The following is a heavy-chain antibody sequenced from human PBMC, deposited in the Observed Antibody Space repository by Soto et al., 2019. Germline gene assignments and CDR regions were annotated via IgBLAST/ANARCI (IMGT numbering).Heavy chain of an antibody. CDR2: IYSDGST. Sequence: GGSLRLSCAASGFTFDDYGMGWVRQAPGRGLEWVSFIYSDGSTFYADSVKGRFTISRDNSKNMLFLQMNSLRAEDTALYYCARGRPSHSDFDYCGQRTLVTVSS. D-gene: IGHD2-15*01. J-gene: IGHJ4*02. V-gene: IGHV3-53*01. CDR3: ARGRPSHSDFDY. CDR1: GFTFDDYG.